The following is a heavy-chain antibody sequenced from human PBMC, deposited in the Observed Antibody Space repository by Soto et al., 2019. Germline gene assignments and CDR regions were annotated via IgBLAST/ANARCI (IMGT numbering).Heavy chain of an antibody. CDR2: IIPILGIA. CDR1: GGTFSSYT. Sequence: QVQLVQSGAEVKKPGSSVKVSCKASGGTFSSYTISWVRQAPGQGLEWMGRIIPILGIANYAQKFQGRVTITADKSTSTAYVELSSLRSEDTAVYYCASSTYYYDSSGYYSVVIEGVGYWGQGTLVTVSS. J-gene: IGHJ4*02. V-gene: IGHV1-69*02. CDR3: ASSTYYYDSSGYYSVVIEGVGY. D-gene: IGHD3-22*01.